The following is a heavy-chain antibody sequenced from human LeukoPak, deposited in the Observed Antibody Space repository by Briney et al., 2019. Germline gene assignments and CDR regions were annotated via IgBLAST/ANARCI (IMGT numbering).Heavy chain of an antibody. D-gene: IGHD3-22*01. V-gene: IGHV4-39*01. CDR2: IYYSGST. CDR3: ARSYYYDYRQIDY. CDR1: GDSISTSSYY. J-gene: IGHJ4*02. Sequence: SETLSLTCTVSGDSISTSSYYWGWIRQPPGKGLEWLGSIYYSGSTYYNPSLKSRVTISVDTYKNQFSLNLYSVTAADTAVFYCARSYYYDYRQIDYWGQGTLVTVSS.